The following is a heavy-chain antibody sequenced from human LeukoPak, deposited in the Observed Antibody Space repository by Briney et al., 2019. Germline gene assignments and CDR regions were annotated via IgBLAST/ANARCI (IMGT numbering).Heavy chain of an antibody. CDR3: ASIAAAGTSSSGFDY. CDR1: GFTFSSYS. J-gene: IGHJ4*02. CDR2: ISSSSSYI. Sequence: PGGSLRLSCAASGFTFSSYSMNWVRQAPGKGLEWVSSISSSSSYIYYADSVKGRFTISRDNAKNSLYLQMNSLRAEDTAMYYCASIAAAGTSSSGFDYWGQGTLVTVSS. V-gene: IGHV3-21*01. D-gene: IGHD6-13*01.